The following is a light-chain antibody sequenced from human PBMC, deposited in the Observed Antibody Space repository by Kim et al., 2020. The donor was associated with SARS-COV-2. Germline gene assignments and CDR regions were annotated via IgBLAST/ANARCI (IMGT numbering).Light chain of an antibody. CDR3: QQSYSTPWT. CDR1: QSISTY. V-gene: IGKV1-39*01. Sequence: ASVGDRVTISCRASQSISTYLNWYQQKPGTAPKLLIYAASSLQSGVPSRFSGSGSGTDLTLTISSLQPEDFATYYCQQSYSTPWTFGQGTKVDIK. CDR2: AAS. J-gene: IGKJ1*01.